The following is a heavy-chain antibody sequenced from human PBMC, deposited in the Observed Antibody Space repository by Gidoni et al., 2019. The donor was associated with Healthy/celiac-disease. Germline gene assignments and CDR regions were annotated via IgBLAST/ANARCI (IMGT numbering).Heavy chain of an antibody. J-gene: IGHJ5*02. Sequence: EVQLVESGGGLVKPGGSLRLSCAASGFTFSSYSMNWVRQAPGKGLEWVSSISSSSSYIYYADSVKGRFTISRDNAKNSLYLQMNSLRAEDTAVYYCARDPTVTTSLTWFDPWGQGTLVTVSS. D-gene: IGHD4-17*01. V-gene: IGHV3-21*01. CDR3: ARDPTVTTSLTWFDP. CDR1: GFTFSSYS. CDR2: ISSSSSYI.